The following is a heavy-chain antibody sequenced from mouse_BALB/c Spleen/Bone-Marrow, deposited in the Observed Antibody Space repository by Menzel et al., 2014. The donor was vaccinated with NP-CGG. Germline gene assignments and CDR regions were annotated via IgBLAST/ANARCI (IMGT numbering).Heavy chain of an antibody. CDR3: ARGGEYGNYFFDY. V-gene: IGHV2-9*02. CDR1: GFSLTSYG. J-gene: IGHJ2*01. CDR2: IWAGGST. D-gene: IGHD2-10*02. Sequence: VKLVESGPGLVAPSQSLSITCTVSGFSLTSYGVHWVRQPPGKGLEWLGVIWAGGSTNYNSALMSRLSISKDNSKSQVFLKMNSLQTDNTAMYYCARGGEYGNYFFDYWGQGTTLTVSS.